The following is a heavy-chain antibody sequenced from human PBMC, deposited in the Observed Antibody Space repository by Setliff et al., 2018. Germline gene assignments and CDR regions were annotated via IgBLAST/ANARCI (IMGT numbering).Heavy chain of an antibody. J-gene: IGHJ4*02. Sequence: RASVKVSCKASGYTFTSSGITWVRQAPGQRLEWMGWISTYTGNTNYAQKLQGRITMTTDTSTSTAYMELRSLTSDDTAVYYCSRLVRYCTTTTCQRASGAEFWGQGTLVTVSS. D-gene: IGHD2-8*01. CDR3: SRLVRYCTTTTCQRASGAEF. CDR1: GYTFTSSG. V-gene: IGHV1-18*01. CDR2: ISTYTGNT.